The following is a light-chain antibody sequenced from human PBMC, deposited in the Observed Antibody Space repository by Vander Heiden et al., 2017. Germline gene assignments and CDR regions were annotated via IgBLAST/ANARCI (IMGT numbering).Light chain of an antibody. Sequence: SDGLTLPPSESVSPGQTVSITSSGAKLGDKYSCCDQKQPGKCPVQVLYQDSKRPSGIPERLSGSSSGNTATLTISGNQAMDEADYYCQAWDRSTAVFGGGTKLTVL. CDR3: QAWDRSTAV. CDR1: KLGDKY. CDR2: QDS. V-gene: IGLV3-1*01. J-gene: IGLJ2*01.